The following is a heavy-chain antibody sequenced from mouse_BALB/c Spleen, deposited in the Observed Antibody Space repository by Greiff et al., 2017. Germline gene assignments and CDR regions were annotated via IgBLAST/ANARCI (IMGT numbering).Heavy chain of an antibody. Sequence: EVKLQESGPGLVKPSQSLSLTCTVTGYSITSDYAWNWIRQFPGNKLEWMGYLSYSGSTSYNPSLKSRISITRDTSKNQFFLQLNSVTTEDTATYYCATYYRYDTWFAYWGQGTLVTVSA. CDR1: GYSITSDYA. CDR3: ATYYRYDTWFAY. J-gene: IGHJ3*01. V-gene: IGHV3-2*02. CDR2: LSYSGST. D-gene: IGHD2-14*01.